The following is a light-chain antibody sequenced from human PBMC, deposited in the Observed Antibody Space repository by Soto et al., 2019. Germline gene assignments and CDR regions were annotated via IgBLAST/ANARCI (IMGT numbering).Light chain of an antibody. CDR3: QQYNSYSQT. J-gene: IGKJ1*01. CDR1: QSITTW. V-gene: IGKV1-5*01. Sequence: DIQMTQSPSTVSAYVGDSVTITCRASQSITTWLAWYQQKPGKAPKLLIYDASSLESGVPSRFSGGGSGTEFTLTISSLQPDDFATYYCQQYNSYSQTFGQGTKVDI. CDR2: DAS.